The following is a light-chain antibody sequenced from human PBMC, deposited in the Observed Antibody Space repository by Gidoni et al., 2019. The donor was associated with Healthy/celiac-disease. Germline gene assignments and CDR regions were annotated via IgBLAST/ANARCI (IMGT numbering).Light chain of an antibody. Sequence: QSALTQPASVSASPGQSITISCTGTSSDVGGYNSVSWYQQHPGKAPKLMIYEVSNRPSGVSNRFSGSKSGNTASLTSSGLQAEDEADYYCSSYTSSSTLVVFGGGTKLTVL. CDR2: EVS. CDR1: SSDVGGYNS. CDR3: SSYTSSSTLVV. J-gene: IGLJ2*01. V-gene: IGLV2-14*01.